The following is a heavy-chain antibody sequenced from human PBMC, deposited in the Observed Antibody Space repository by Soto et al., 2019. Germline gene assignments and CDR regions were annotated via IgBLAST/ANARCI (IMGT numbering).Heavy chain of an antibody. CDR3: ARVDSSGSYFDY. J-gene: IGHJ4*02. CDR2: IYYTGNT. Sequence: SETLSLTCTVSGGSISSYYWSWIRQPPGKGLEWIAYIYYTGNTNYNPSLKSRVTLSADTSKNQFSLKLISVTAADTAMYYCARVDSSGSYFDYWGQGTLVTVSS. V-gene: IGHV4-59*01. D-gene: IGHD3-22*01. CDR1: GGSISSYY.